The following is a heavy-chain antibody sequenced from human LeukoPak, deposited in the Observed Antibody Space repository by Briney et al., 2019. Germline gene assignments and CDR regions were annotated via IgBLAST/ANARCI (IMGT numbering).Heavy chain of an antibody. J-gene: IGHJ4*02. Sequence: GGSLRLSCAASGFTFSDYYMSWIRQAPGKGLEWVAYISSSSSYTNNAGSVKGRFTISRDNAKNSLYLQMNSLRAEDTAVYYCARIGASVTTCDYWGQGTLVTVSS. CDR2: ISSSSSYT. CDR1: GFTFSDYY. CDR3: ARIGASVTTCDY. D-gene: IGHD4-17*01. V-gene: IGHV3-11*06.